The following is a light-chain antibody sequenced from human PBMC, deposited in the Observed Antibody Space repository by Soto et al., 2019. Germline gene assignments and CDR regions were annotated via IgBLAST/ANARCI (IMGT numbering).Light chain of an antibody. Sequence: QSVLTQPPSASGSPGQSVTISCTGTSSDVGGYDYVSWYQHHPGKAPKLMIYEVSNRPSGVSNRFSGSKSGNTASLTISGLQAEDEADYFCSSYTSSSTPYVFGTGTKLTVL. V-gene: IGLV2-14*01. CDR3: SSYTSSSTPYV. CDR1: SSDVGGYDY. CDR2: EVS. J-gene: IGLJ1*01.